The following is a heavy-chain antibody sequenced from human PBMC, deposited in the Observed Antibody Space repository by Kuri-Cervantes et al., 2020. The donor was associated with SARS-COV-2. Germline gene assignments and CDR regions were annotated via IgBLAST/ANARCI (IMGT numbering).Heavy chain of an antibody. V-gene: IGHV3-30*18. Sequence: GGSLRLSCVVSGFTFRTNVMAWVRQAPGKGLEWVAVISYDGSNKYYADSVKGRFSISRDNPKDTLYLEMNSLKPDDTAVYYCAKEHTYSVAFDYWGQGTLVTVSS. CDR2: ISYDGSNK. CDR3: AKEHTYSVAFDY. CDR1: GFTFRTNV. J-gene: IGHJ4*02. D-gene: IGHD2-15*01.